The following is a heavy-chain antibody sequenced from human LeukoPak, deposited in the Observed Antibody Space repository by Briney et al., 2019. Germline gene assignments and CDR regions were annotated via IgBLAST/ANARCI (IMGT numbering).Heavy chain of an antibody. CDR2: IGTAGNT. CDR3: ARSKSYSSSWTDFDC. Sequence: GGSLRLSCAASGFTFSSHDMHWVRQPTGKGLEWVSVIGTAGNTYYTDSVKGRFTISRENAKNSLYLQMDNLRAEDTAVYYCARSKSYSSSWTDFDCWGQGTLVTVSS. V-gene: IGHV3-13*01. J-gene: IGHJ4*02. D-gene: IGHD6-13*01. CDR1: GFTFSSHD.